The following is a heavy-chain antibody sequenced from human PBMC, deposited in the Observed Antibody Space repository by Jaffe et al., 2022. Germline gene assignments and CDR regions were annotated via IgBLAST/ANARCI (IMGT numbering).Heavy chain of an antibody. CDR2: INAGNGNT. Sequence: QVQLVQSGAEVKKPGASVKVSCKASGYTFTSYAMHWVRQAPGQRLEWMGWINAGNGNTKYSQKFQGRVTITRDTSASTAYMELSSLRSEDTAVYYCARDHLTYDFWSGYDYWGQGTLVTVSS. CDR3: ARDHLTYDFWSGYDY. V-gene: IGHV1-3*01. J-gene: IGHJ4*02. D-gene: IGHD3-3*01. CDR1: GYTFTSYA.